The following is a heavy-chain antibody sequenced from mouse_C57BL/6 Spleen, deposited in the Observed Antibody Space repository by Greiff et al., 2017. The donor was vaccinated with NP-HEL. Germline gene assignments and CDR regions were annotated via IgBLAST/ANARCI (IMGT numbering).Heavy chain of an antibody. Sequence: EVQLQQSGAELVRPGASVKLSCTASGFNIKDDYMHWVKQRPEQGLEWIGWIDPENGDTEYASKFQGKATITADTSSNTAYLKLSSLTSEDTAVYYCTRDYYGNLFAYWGQGTLVTVSA. J-gene: IGHJ3*01. CDR3: TRDYYGNLFAY. CDR1: GFNIKDDY. V-gene: IGHV14-4*01. D-gene: IGHD2-1*01. CDR2: IDPENGDT.